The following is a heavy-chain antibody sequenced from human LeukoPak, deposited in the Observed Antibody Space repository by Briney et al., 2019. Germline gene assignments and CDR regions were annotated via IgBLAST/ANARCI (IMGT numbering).Heavy chain of an antibody. D-gene: IGHD3-10*01. J-gene: IGHJ4*02. Sequence: TGESLKISCKGSGYSFSFSRYWIGWVRQMPGKGLEWMGIIYPDDSDIRYSPPFQGQVTISADKSISTAYLQWSSLKASDTAMYYCARHVRAGGSGAQFDYWGQETLVTVSS. CDR2: IYPDDSDI. V-gene: IGHV5-51*01. CDR3: ARHVRAGGSGAQFDY. CDR1: GYSFSFSRYW.